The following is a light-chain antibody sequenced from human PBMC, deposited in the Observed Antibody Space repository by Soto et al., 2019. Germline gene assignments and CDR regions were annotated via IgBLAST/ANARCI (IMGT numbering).Light chain of an antibody. J-gene: IGKJ4*01. V-gene: IGKV1-12*01. Sequence: IEMTQSPSSGSASVGDRVTITCRASQDIRSRLAWYQHKPGKAPNLLIYSATTLQSGVPYRFSGSGSGTYFTLTISRLQPEDFATYYCQQANILPPVFGGGTRVEI. CDR3: QQANILPPV. CDR1: QDIRSR. CDR2: SAT.